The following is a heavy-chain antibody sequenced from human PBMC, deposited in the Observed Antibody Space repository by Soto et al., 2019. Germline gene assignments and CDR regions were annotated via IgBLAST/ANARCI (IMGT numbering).Heavy chain of an antibody. J-gene: IGHJ6*02. CDR1: GYSFTTYW. D-gene: IGHD1-26*01. V-gene: IGHV5-51*01. CDR2: IYPDDSDT. CDR3: ARFSGSLHYYYYYAMDV. Sequence: GESLKISCKGSGYSFTTYWIGWVRQMPGEGLEWMGIIYPDDSDTRYSPSFQGLVTISADRSISTAYLQWSSLRASDTAMYYCARFSGSLHYYYYYAMDVWGQGTTVTVSS.